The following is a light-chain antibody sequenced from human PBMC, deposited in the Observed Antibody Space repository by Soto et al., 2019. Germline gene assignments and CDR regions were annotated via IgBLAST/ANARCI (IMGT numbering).Light chain of an antibody. J-gene: IGKJ2*01. Sequence: EIVMTQSPATLSVSPGERATLSCRASQRISTNLAWYQQKPGQAPRLLIYGASTRATGIPARFSGSGSETEFTLTISSLQSEDFAVYYCQQYNNWPPYTIGQGTKLEIK. CDR1: QRISTN. CDR3: QQYNNWPPYT. V-gene: IGKV3-15*01. CDR2: GAS.